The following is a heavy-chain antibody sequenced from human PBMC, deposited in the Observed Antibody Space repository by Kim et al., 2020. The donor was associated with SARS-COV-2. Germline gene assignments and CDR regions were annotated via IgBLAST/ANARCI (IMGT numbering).Heavy chain of an antibody. CDR2: INPSGGST. Sequence: ASVKVSCKASGYTFTSYYMHWVRQAPGQGLEWMGIINPSGGSTSYAQKFQGRVTMTRATSTSPVYRELSGLRSEATPVYYCASPNTSSPLVSYYYSGM. CDR1: GYTFTSYY. J-gene: IGHJ6*01. CDR3: ASPNTSSPLVSYYYSGM. D-gene: IGHD6-6*01. V-gene: IGHV1-46*01.